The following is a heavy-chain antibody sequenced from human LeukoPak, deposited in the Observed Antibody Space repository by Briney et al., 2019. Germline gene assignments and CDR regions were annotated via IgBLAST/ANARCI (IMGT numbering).Heavy chain of an antibody. J-gene: IGHJ4*02. V-gene: IGHV4-59*01. CDR1: GGSISSYY. D-gene: IGHD6-19*01. CDR2: IYHSGSS. Sequence: SETLSLTCTVSGGSISSYYWTWIRQPPGKGLEWIGYIYHSGSSNYNPSLRSRVTISVDTSKTQFSLKLSSVTAADTAVYFCAREVVAVAGSYFDSWGQGTLVTVSS. CDR3: AREVVAVAGSYFDS.